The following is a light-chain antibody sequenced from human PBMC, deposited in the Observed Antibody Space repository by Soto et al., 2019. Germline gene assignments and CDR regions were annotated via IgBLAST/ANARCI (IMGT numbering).Light chain of an antibody. V-gene: IGKV3-11*01. J-gene: IGKJ4*01. Sequence: ETVLTQSPATLSLSPGERATLSCRASQSVNTYLAWYQQKPGQAPRLLIYDASNRATGIPARFSGSGSRTDFTLTISSHEPEDFAVYYCQQRSDWPLTFGGGTKVEI. CDR1: QSVNTY. CDR3: QQRSDWPLT. CDR2: DAS.